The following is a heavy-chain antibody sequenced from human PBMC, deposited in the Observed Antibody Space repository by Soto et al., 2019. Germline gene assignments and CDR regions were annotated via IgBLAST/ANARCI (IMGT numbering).Heavy chain of an antibody. Sequence: SETLSLTCAVYGGSFSGYYWSWVRQPPGKGLEWIGEINHSGSTNYNPSLKSRVTITVDTSKNQFSLKLSSVTAADTAVYYCARDIVVVPAAIRRKNWFDPWGQGTLVTVSS. CDR2: INHSGST. CDR1: GGSFSGYY. V-gene: IGHV4-34*01. D-gene: IGHD2-2*02. J-gene: IGHJ5*02. CDR3: ARDIVVVPAAIRRKNWFDP.